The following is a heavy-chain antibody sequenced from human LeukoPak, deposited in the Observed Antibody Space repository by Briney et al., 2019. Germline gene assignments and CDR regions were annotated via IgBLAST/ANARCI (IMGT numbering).Heavy chain of an antibody. J-gene: IGHJ2*01. CDR1: GGSISSGGYY. CDR2: IYHSGST. V-gene: IGHV4-30-2*01. CDR3: ARDKLRFLEWTRRWYFDL. Sequence: PSETLSLTCTVSGGSISSGGYYWSWIRQPPGKGLEWIGYIYHSGSTYYNPSLKSRVTISVDRSKNQFSLKLSSVTAADTAVYYCARDKLRFLEWTRRWYFDLWGRGTLVTVSS. D-gene: IGHD3-3*01.